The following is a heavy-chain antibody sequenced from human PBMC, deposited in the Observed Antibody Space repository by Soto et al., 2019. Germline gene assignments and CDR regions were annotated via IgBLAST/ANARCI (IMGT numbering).Heavy chain of an antibody. J-gene: IGHJ6*02. V-gene: IGHV3-23*01. D-gene: IGHD5-18*01. CDR2: ISGSGGST. Sequence: GESLKISCAASGFTFSSYAMSWVRQAPGKGLEWVSAISGSGGSTYYADSVKGRFTISRDNSKNTLYLQMNSLRAEDTAVYYCAKERIGYSYGYYYYYGMDVWGQGTTVTVSS. CDR1: GFTFSSYA. CDR3: AKERIGYSYGYYYYYGMDV.